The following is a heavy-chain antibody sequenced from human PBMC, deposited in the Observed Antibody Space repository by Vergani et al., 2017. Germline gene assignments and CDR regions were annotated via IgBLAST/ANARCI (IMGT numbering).Heavy chain of an antibody. CDR3: VKDAGSYENFFDS. J-gene: IGHJ4*02. CDR2: LTGGGGST. CDR1: GGSFSGYY. Sequence: VQLQQWGAGLLKPSETLSLTCAVYGGSFSGYYWSWIRQPPGKGLEWVSALTGGGGSTYYADSFKGRFIISRDNSRDTLYLQMNSLRPEDTATYYCVKDAGSYENFFDSWGQGTLVTVSS. D-gene: IGHD1-26*01. V-gene: IGHV3-23*01.